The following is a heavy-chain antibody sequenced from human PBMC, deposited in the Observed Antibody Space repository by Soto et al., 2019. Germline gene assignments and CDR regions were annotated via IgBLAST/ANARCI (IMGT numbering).Heavy chain of an antibody. CDR1: GYTFTSYD. J-gene: IGHJ3*02. CDR3: ARGFQIRKYYDILTGPEGAFDI. V-gene: IGHV1-8*01. CDR2: MNPNSGNT. Sequence: ASVKVSCKASGYTFTSYDINWVRQATGQGLEWMGWMNPNSGNTGYAQKFQGRVTMTRNTSISTAYMELSSLRSEDTAVYYCARGFQIRKYYDILTGPEGAFDIWGQGTMVTVS. D-gene: IGHD3-9*01.